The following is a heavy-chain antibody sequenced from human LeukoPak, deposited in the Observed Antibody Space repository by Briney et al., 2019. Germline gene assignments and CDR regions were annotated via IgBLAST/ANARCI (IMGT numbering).Heavy chain of an antibody. J-gene: IGHJ4*02. CDR2: INPSGGST. CDR1: GYTFTSYY. V-gene: IGHV1-46*01. D-gene: IGHD3-22*01. Sequence: ASVNVSCKASGYTFTSYYMHWVRQAPGQGLEWMGIINPSGGSTSYAQKFQGRVTMTRDTSTSTVYMELSSLRSEDTAVYYCARWVYYYDSSGYFPLYFDYWGQGTLVTVSS. CDR3: ARWVYYYDSSGYFPLYFDY.